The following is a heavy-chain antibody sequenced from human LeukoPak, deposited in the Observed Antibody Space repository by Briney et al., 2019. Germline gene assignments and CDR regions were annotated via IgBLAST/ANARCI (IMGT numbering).Heavy chain of an antibody. V-gene: IGHV3-23*01. D-gene: IGHD6-19*01. CDR1: GFTFSSNA. Sequence: GGSLRLSCAASGFTFSSNAMSWVRQAPGKGLEWVSAIRGSGSSTYYADSVKGRFTISRDNSENTLYLQMNSLKTEDTAVYYCTTLSYIPRGCWGQGTLVTVSS. J-gene: IGHJ4*02. CDR2: IRGSGSST. CDR3: TTLSYIPRGC.